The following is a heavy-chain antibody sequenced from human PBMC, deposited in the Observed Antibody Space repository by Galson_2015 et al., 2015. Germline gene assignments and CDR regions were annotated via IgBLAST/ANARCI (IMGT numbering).Heavy chain of an antibody. CDR2: ISGSGGST. CDR1: GVTFSSYA. J-gene: IGHJ4*02. D-gene: IGHD2-15*01. CDR3: AKYPSGLRMYYFDY. V-gene: IGHV3-23*01. Sequence: SLRLSCAASGVTFSSYAMSWVRQAPGKGLEWVSAISGSGGSTYYADSVKGRFTISRDNSKNTLYLQMNSLRAEDTAVYYCAKYPSGLRMYYFDYWGQGTLVTVSS.